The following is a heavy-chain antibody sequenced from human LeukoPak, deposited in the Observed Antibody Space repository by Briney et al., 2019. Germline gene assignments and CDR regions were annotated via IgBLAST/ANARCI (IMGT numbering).Heavy chain of an antibody. J-gene: IGHJ4*02. Sequence: GGSLRLSCAASGFTFSSYWMHWVRQAPGKGLVWVSRINSDGSSTTYADSVKGRFTISRDNAKNTLYLQMNSLRAEDTAVYYCARDRHSTSGNDYWGQGTLVTVSS. CDR1: GFTFSSYW. D-gene: IGHD1-26*01. V-gene: IGHV3-74*01. CDR3: ARDRHSTSGNDY. CDR2: INSDGSST.